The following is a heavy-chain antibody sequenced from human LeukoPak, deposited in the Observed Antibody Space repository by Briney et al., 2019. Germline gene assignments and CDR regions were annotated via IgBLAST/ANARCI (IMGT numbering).Heavy chain of an antibody. CDR3: ARLAGTDAFDV. CDR1: GGSTSTYY. Sequence: PSETLSLTCTVCGGSTSTYYWSWIRQPAGKGLVWIGRIYTSGNTNYNPSLKSRVTMSVDTSKNQFSLKLSSVTAADTAVYYCARLAGTDAFDVWGQGTMVTVSS. CDR2: IYTSGNT. V-gene: IGHV4-4*07. J-gene: IGHJ3*01. D-gene: IGHD6-19*01.